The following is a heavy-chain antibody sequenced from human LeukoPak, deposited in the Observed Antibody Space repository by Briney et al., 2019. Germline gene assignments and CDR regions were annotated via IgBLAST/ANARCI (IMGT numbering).Heavy chain of an antibody. CDR1: GGSIGSNY. Sequence: FETLCPTRTVSGGSIGSNYWAWIRQPPGKGLEYIGHIYSSGRATYNSSLTIRVTISIDMSKNQFSLKLTSVTAADTAVYYCAKRAITSAGDLWFDPWGQGTFWSAS. D-gene: IGHD2-21*01. CDR3: AKRAITSAGDLWFDP. J-gene: IGHJ5*02. CDR2: IYSSGRA. V-gene: IGHV4-59*08.